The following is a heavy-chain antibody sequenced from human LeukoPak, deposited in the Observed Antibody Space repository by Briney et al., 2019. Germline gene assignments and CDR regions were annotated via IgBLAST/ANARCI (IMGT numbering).Heavy chain of an antibody. CDR1: GFAFSTYA. J-gene: IGHJ5*02. CDR3: SKDYYASGSYPTA. CDR2: ITDVGGST. D-gene: IGHD3-10*01. Sequence: PGGSLRLSCAASGFAFSTYAMNWVRQAPGKGLEWVSTITDVGGSTYYAESVRGRFTVSRDNSKNTVSLQMNSLRVEDTAVYYCSKDYYASGSYPTAWGQGTLVTASS. V-gene: IGHV3-23*01.